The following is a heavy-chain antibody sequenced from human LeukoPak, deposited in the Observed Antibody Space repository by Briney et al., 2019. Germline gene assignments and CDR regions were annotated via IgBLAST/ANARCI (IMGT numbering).Heavy chain of an antibody. CDR3: ARQYYDSSGYYPWYFDQ. D-gene: IGHD3-22*01. CDR1: GGSFSRSSYY. V-gene: IGHV4-39*01. J-gene: IGHJ4*02. CDR2: MYYSGST. Sequence: PSETLSLTCTVSGGSFSRSSYYWGWIRQPPGKGLEWIGSMYYSGSTYYNQSLKSRVTVSVDTSKNQFSLKLTSVTAADTAVYYCARQYYDSSGYYPWYFDQWGQGTRVTVSS.